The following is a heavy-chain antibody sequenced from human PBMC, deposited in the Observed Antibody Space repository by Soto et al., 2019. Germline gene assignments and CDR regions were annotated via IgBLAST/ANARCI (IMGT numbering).Heavy chain of an antibody. CDR2: IYYSGST. D-gene: IGHD3-9*01. J-gene: IGHJ6*02. CDR1: GGSISSSSYY. CDR3: ARYTYYDILTGWNYYYGMDV. V-gene: IGHV4-39*01. Sequence: PSETLSLTCTISGGSISSSSYYWGWIRQPPGKGLEWIGSIYYSGSTYYNPSLKSRVTISVDTSKNQFSLKLSSVTAADTAVYYCARYTYYDILTGWNYYYGMDVWGQGTTVT.